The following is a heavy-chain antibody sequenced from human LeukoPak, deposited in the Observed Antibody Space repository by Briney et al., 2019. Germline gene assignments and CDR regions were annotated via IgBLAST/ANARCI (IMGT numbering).Heavy chain of an antibody. CDR3: GREYCDSTRCFGPDY. J-gene: IGHJ4*02. Sequence: ASVKVSCKASGYTFSGHYMHWVRQAPGQGLEWMGWINPNSGGTIYAQKFQGRVTMTTDTSTSTAYMELWSLRSDDTAVYHCGREYCDSTRCFGPDYWGQGTLVTVSS. D-gene: IGHD2/OR15-2a*01. CDR1: GYTFSGHY. V-gene: IGHV1-2*02. CDR2: INPNSGGT.